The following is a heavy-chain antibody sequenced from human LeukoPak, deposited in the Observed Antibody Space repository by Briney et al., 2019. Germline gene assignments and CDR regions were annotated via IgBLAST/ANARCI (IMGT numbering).Heavy chain of an antibody. V-gene: IGHV1-69*13. CDR3: ARDSSGYYNYFDY. CDR2: IIPIFGTA. J-gene: IGHJ4*02. D-gene: IGHD3-22*01. Sequence: SVTVSCKASGGTLSRYAISWVRQAPGQGLEGMGGIIPIFGTANYAQKFQGRVTITADESTSTAYMELSSLRSEDTAVYYCARDSSGYYNYFDYWGQGTLVTVSS. CDR1: GGTLSRYA.